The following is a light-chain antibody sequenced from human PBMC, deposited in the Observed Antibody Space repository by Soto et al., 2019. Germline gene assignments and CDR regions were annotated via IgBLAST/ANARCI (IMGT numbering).Light chain of an antibody. CDR3: QQSFRTPLT. Sequence: IQMTQSPSSLSASVGDRVTINCRASQDIIKYLHWYQQKSGEAPKLLSYGASILQGGVPARFIGSGSGTHFTLTISSLQPEDFATYYCQQSFRTPLTFGGGTKVDIK. CDR1: QDIIKY. J-gene: IGKJ4*01. V-gene: IGKV1-39*01. CDR2: GAS.